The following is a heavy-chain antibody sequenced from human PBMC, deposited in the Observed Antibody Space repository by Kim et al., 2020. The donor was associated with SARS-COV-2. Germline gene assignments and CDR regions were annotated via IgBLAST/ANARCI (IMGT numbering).Heavy chain of an antibody. D-gene: IGHD6-13*01. CDR3: ARDRSFGSTLYYYCDY. Sequence: GGSLRLSCAASGFTFISYAINWVRQAPGKGLEWVSYISSSSVKIDYADSVKGRFTISRDNAKNSVYLQMNSLRDEDTAVYYCARDRSFGSTLYYYCDYWGQGALVTVSS. V-gene: IGHV3-48*02. CDR1: GFTFISYA. J-gene: IGHJ4*02. CDR2: ISSSSVKI.